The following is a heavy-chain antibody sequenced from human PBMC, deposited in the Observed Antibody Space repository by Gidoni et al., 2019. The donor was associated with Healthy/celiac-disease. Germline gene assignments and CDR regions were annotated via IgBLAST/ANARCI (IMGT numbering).Heavy chain of an antibody. D-gene: IGHD3-9*01. CDR3: AKEEGGSYAILTGNPRNWFDP. V-gene: IGHV3-30*18. J-gene: IGHJ5*02. CDR1: GFTFSRSG. Sequence: QVQLVESGGGVVQPGRSLRISCAASGFTFSRSGMNWDRQAPGRGVDLVAVISYDGSNKYYADSVKGRFTISRDHSKTTLYLQMNSLRAEDTAVYYCAKEEGGSYAILTGNPRNWFDPWGQGTLVTVSS. CDR2: ISYDGSNK.